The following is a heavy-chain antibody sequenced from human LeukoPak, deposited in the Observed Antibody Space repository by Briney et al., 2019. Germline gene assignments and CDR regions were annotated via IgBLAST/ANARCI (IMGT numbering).Heavy chain of an antibody. CDR2: FDPEDGET. CDR1: GYTLTELS. J-gene: IGHJ3*02. V-gene: IGHV1-24*01. D-gene: IGHD7-27*01. CDR3: AREYWGSNAFDI. Sequence: ASVKVSCKVSGYTLTELSIHWVRQAPGKGLEWMGGFDPEDGETIYAQKFQGRVTMTRDTSISTAYMELSRLRSDDTAVYYCAREYWGSNAFDIWGQGTMVTVSS.